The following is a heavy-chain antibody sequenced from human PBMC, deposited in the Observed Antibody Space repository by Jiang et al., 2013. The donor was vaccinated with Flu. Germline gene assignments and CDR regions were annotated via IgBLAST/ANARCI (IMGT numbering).Heavy chain of an antibody. CDR3: ARDRGATMMENYYGMDV. Sequence: GRVTMTRDTSTSTVYMELSSLRSEDTAVYYCARDRGATMMENYYGMDVWGQGTTVTVSS. V-gene: IGHV1-46*01. J-gene: IGHJ6*02. D-gene: IGHD5-12*01.